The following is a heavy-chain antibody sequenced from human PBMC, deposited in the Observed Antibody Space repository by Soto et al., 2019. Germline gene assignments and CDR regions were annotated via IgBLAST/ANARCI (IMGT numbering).Heavy chain of an antibody. CDR2: IYFSGNT. CDR3: ARNLGFCSSTTCYPWFDP. J-gene: IGHJ5*02. D-gene: IGHD2-2*01. V-gene: IGHV4-59*11. CDR1: GVSISSHY. Sequence: SETLSLTCTVSGVSISSHYWSWIRQPPGKGLEWIGYIYFSGNTNYNPSLKSRVTISVDTSKNQFSLKLSSVTAADTAVYYCARNLGFCSSTTCYPWFDPWGQGTLVTVSS.